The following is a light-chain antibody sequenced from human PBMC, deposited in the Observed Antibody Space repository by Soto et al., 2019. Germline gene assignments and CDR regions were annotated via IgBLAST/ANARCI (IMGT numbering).Light chain of an antibody. J-gene: IGKJ4*01. Sequence: EIVLTQSPGTLSLSPGERATLSCRASQSVSTSYLAWYQQKPGQAPRLLIYGASSRATGIPDRFSGSGSGAVFTLSISRLEAEDFAVYYCQQYGSVPLTFGGGTKVEIK. CDR3: QQYGSVPLT. CDR2: GAS. V-gene: IGKV3-20*01. CDR1: QSVSTSY.